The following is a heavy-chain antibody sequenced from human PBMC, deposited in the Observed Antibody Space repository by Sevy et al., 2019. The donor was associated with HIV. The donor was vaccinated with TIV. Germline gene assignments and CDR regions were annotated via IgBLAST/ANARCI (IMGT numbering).Heavy chain of an antibody. CDR1: GGSISSYY. CDR2: IYYSGST. Sequence: GSLRLSCTVSGGSISSYYWSWIRQPPGKGLEWIGYIYYSGSTNYNPSLKSRVTISVDTSKNQFSLKLSSVTAADTAVYYCARDRVTIFGVATYYYGMDVWGQGTTVTVSS. V-gene: IGHV4-59*01. J-gene: IGHJ6*02. D-gene: IGHD3-3*01. CDR3: ARDRVTIFGVATYYYGMDV.